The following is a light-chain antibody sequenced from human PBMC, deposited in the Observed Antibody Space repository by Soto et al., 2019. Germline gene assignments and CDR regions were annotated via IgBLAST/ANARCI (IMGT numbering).Light chain of an antibody. CDR3: QQYGSSPLT. J-gene: IGKJ4*01. CDR2: DAS. Sequence: EIVLTQSPGTLSLSPGERATLTCRASQSVSCSYLAWYQQRPGQAPRLLIYDASRRATDIPDRFSGSGSGTDFTLTISRLEPEDFAVYSCQQYGSSPLTFGGGTKVEIK. CDR1: QSVSCSY. V-gene: IGKV3-20*01.